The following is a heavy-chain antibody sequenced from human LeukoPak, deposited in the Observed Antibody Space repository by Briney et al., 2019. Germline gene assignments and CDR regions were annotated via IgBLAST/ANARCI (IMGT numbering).Heavy chain of an antibody. CDR2: INHSGST. CDR3: ASGRGGVDAFDI. D-gene: IGHD2-15*01. V-gene: IGHV4-34*01. Sequence: SETLSLTCAVYGGSFSGYYWSWIRQPPGKGLEWIGEINHSGSTNYNPSLKSRVTISVDTSKNQFSLKLSSVTAADTAVYYCASGRGGVDAFDIWGQGTMVTVSS. CDR1: GGSFSGYY. J-gene: IGHJ3*02.